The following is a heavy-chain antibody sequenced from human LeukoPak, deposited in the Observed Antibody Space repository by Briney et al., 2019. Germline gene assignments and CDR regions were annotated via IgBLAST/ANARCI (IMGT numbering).Heavy chain of an antibody. CDR1: GFTFSSYG. D-gene: IGHD4-23*01. CDR3: ANLRWSNFDY. V-gene: IGHV3-30*18. J-gene: IGHJ4*02. CDR2: ISYDGSNK. Sequence: GGSLRLSCAASGFTFSSYGMHWVRQAPGKGLEWVAVISYDGSNKYYADSVKGRFTISRDNSKNTLHLQMNSLRAEDTAVYYCANLRWSNFDYWGQGTLVTVSS.